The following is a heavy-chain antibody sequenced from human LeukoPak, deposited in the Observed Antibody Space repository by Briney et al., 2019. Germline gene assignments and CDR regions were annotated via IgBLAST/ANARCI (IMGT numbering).Heavy chain of an antibody. V-gene: IGHV7-4-1*02. J-gene: IGHJ4*02. CDR3: ARGYKPYYYDSSGYHFDY. CDR2: INTNTGNP. Sequence: ASVKVSCKASGYTFTSYAMNWVRQAPGQGLEWMGWINTNTGNPTYAQGFTGRFVFSLDTSVSTAYLQISSLKAEDTAVYYCARGYKPYYYDSSGYHFDYWGQGTLVTVSS. D-gene: IGHD3-22*01. CDR1: GYTFTSYA.